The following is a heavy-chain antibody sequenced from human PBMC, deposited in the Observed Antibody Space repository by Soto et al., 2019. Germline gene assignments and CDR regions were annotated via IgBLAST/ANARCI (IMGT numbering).Heavy chain of an antibody. Sequence: SQTLSLTCAISGDSVSSYSAAWNWIRQSPSGGLEWLGRTYYRSRFFSDYAEPVKSRIIINPDTSKNQFSLQLKSATPEDTAVYYCVRDRYSSSGWFDPWGQGTPVTVSS. D-gene: IGHD3-10*01. V-gene: IGHV6-1*01. CDR3: VRDRYSSSGWFDP. CDR2: TYYRSRFFS. CDR1: GDSVSSYSAA. J-gene: IGHJ5*02.